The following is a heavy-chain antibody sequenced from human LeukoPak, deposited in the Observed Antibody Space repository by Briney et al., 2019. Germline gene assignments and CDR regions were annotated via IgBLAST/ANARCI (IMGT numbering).Heavy chain of an antibody. Sequence: GGSLRLSCAASGFTFSSYGIPWVRQAPGKGLEWVAVIPKDGSTKNYADSVKGRFTISRDNSKNTLYLQMNSLRAEDTAVYYCARGVYYMDVWGKGTTVTVSS. CDR2: IPKDGSTK. V-gene: IGHV3-30*03. J-gene: IGHJ6*03. CDR3: ARGVYYMDV. CDR1: GFTFSSYG.